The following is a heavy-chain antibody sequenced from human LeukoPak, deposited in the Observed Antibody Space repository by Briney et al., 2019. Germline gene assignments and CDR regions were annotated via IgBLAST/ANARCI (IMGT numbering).Heavy chain of an antibody. CDR3: ARVNPGLRYFGY. CDR2: INHSGST. J-gene: IGHJ4*02. Sequence: SGTLSLTCAVSGGSISSSNWWSWVRQPPGKGLEWIGEINHSGSTNYNPSLKSRVTISVDASKNQFSLKLSSVTAADTAVYYCARVNPGLRYFGYWGQGTLVTVSS. CDR1: GGSISSSNW. D-gene: IGHD3-9*01. V-gene: IGHV4-4*02.